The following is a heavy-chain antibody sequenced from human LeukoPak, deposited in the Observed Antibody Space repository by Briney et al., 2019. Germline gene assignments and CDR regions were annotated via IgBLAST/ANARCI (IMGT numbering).Heavy chain of an antibody. CDR1: GFTFSSYE. J-gene: IGHJ4*02. V-gene: IGHV3-48*03. D-gene: IGHD4-17*01. Sequence: GGSLRLSCAASGFTFSSYEMSWVRQTPGKGLEWVSYISSSASSIFYADSVKGRFTISRDNAKNSLYLQMNSLRADDTAVYYRARGPTVTRRGYFDCWGQGTLLTVSS. CDR3: ARGPTVTRRGYFDC. CDR2: ISSSASSI.